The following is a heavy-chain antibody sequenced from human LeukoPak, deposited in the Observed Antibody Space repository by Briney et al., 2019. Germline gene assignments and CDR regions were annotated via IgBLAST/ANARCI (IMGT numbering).Heavy chain of an antibody. Sequence: TGGSLRLSCTASGFTFSSYWMNWVRQAPGKGLVWVSRINRDGSSRGYADSVKGRFTISRDNAKNTLYLQMNSLTVEDTAVYYCVRARIQIWRLSDPFGSWGQGTLVTVSS. CDR3: VRARIQIWRLSDPFGS. J-gene: IGHJ4*02. CDR2: INRDGSSR. D-gene: IGHD5-18*01. CDR1: GFTFSSYW. V-gene: IGHV3-74*01.